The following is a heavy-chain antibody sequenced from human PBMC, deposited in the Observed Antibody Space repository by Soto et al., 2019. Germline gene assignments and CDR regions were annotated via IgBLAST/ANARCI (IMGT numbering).Heavy chain of an antibody. J-gene: IGHJ4*02. CDR3: AKDGRGSGSHYNSFGY. CDR1: GFTVGNNY. CDR2: IYSTGTT. D-gene: IGHD3-10*01. V-gene: IGHV3-53*01. Sequence: EVQLVESGGGLIRPGGSLKISCAASGFTVGNNYMSWVRQAPGKGLEWGSLIYSTGTTKYADSVKGRFTVSRDNAKNTLYLQMKSLRAEDTAVYYCAKDGRGSGSHYNSFGYWGQGTLVTVSS.